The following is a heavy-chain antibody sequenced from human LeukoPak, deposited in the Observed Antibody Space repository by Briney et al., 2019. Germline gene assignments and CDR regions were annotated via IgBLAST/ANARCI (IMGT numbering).Heavy chain of an antibody. D-gene: IGHD3-10*01. CDR3: AREADYYGSGTHGGFDI. CDR2: IYYSGST. CDR1: GGSISSSNW. V-gene: IGHV4-4*02. J-gene: IGHJ3*02. Sequence: SETLSLTCAVSGGSISSSNWWSWVRQPPGKGLEWIGYIYYSGSTNYNPSLKSRVTISLDTSKIHFSLKLSSVTAADTAVYYCAREADYYGSGTHGGFDIWGQGTMVTVSS.